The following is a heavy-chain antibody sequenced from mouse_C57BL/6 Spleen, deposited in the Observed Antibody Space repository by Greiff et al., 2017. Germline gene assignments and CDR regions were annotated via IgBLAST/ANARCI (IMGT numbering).Heavy chain of an antibody. CDR1: GYTFTSYW. J-gene: IGHJ1*03. D-gene: IGHD2-3*01. CDR3: ARSGDGYYGYWYFDV. V-gene: IGHV1-52*01. CDR2: IDPSDSET. Sequence: QVQLQQPGAELVRPGSSVKLSCKASGYTFTSYWMHWVKQRPIQGLEWIGNIDPSDSETHYTQKFKDKATLTVDKSSSTAYMQLSSLTSADSAVYSCARSGDGYYGYWYFDVWGTGTTVTVSS.